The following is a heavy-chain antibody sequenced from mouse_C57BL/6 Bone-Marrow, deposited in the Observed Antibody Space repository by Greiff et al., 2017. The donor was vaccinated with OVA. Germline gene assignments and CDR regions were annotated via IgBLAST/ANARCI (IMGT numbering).Heavy chain of an antibody. CDR1: GYTFTDYN. J-gene: IGHJ3*01. D-gene: IGHD2-5*01. CDR2: INPNNGGT. CDR3: ARKGPYYSNYIAY. V-gene: IGHV1-18*01. Sequence: EVQLQQSGPELVKPGASVKIPCKASGYTFTDYNMDWVKQSHGKSLEWIGDINPNNGGTIYNQKFKGKATLTVDKSSSTAYMELRSLTSEDTAVYYCARKGPYYSNYIAYWGQGTLVTVSA.